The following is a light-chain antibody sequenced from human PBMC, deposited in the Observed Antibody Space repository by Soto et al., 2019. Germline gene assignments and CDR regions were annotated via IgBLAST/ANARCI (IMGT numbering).Light chain of an antibody. CDR2: GAS. CDR1: QNIDSY. J-gene: IGKJ5*01. V-gene: IGKV1-39*01. Sequence: DIQMTQSPSSLSASVGDSFTITFRASQNIDSYLNWYQQRPGKAPKLLIYGASTLQSGVPSRFSGSGPGTDYTLTISSLQPEDFATYYCQQSYRTPTFGQGTRLEIK. CDR3: QQSYRTPT.